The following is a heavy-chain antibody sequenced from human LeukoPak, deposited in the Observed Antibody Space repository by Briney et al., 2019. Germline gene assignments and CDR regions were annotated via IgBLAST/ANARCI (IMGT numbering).Heavy chain of an antibody. CDR1: GGSISSSSYY. CDR2: IYYSGST. D-gene: IGHD2-2*01. J-gene: IGHJ4*02. CDR3: ARESGYCSSTSCSKFDY. V-gene: IGHV4-39*07. Sequence: PSETLSLTCTVSGGSISSSSYYWGWIRQPPGKGLEWIGSIYYSGSTYYNPSLKSRVTISVDTSKNQFSPKLSSVTAADTAVYYCARESGYCSSTSCSKFDYWGQGTLVTVSS.